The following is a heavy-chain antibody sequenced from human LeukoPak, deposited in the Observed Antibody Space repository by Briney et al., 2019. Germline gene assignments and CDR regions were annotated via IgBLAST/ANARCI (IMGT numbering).Heavy chain of an antibody. D-gene: IGHD6-19*01. J-gene: IGHJ4*02. CDR2: IINGGSII. CDR1: GFTFSDCE. CDR3: ARQRIAVTVGGDFDY. Sequence: GGSLRLSCAVSGFTFSDCEMNWVRQAPGKGLEWVAYIINGGSIIYYGDSVKGRFTISRDNAKNSLHPQMNSLRAEDTAVYYCARQRIAVTVGGDFDYWGQGTLVTVSS. V-gene: IGHV3-48*03.